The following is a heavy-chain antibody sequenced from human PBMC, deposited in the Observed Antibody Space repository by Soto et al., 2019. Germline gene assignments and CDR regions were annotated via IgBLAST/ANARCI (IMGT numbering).Heavy chain of an antibody. CDR3: AKSDYYSDGSYHGFEF. D-gene: IGHD3-10*01. V-gene: IGHV4-34*01. J-gene: IGHJ4*02. CDR2: INHSGST. CDR1: GGSFSGYY. Sequence: PSETLSLTCAVYGGSFSGYYWSWIRQPPGKGLEWIGEINHSGSTNYNPSLKSRVTISVDTSKNQFSLKLSSVTAADTGLFSCAKSDYYSDGSYHGFEFWGQGTLVNVPS.